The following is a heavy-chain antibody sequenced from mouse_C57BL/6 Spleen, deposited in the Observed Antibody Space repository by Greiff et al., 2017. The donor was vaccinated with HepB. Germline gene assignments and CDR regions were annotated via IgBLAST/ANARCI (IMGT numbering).Heavy chain of an antibody. D-gene: IGHD1-1*01. J-gene: IGHJ1*03. CDR2: IDPEDGDT. CDR3: TPITTGVAKTWYFDV. Sequence: VQLQQSGAELVRPGASVKLSCTASGFNIKDYYMHWVKQRPEQGLEWIGRIDPEDGDTEYAPKFQGKATMTADTSSNTAYLQLSSLTSEDTAVYYCTPITTGVAKTWYFDVWGTGTTVTVSS. V-gene: IGHV14-1*01. CDR1: GFNIKDYY.